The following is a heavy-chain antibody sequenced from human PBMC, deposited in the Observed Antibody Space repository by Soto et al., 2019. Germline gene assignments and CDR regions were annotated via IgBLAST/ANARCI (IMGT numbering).Heavy chain of an antibody. D-gene: IGHD2-21*01. Sequence: QVQLVQSGAEVKKPGASVKVSCKASGYTFTSSGFSWVRQAPGQGLEWMAWISAYNGETHYAQKFQGRVTMTTDTPTSTFYMGLRPLRSDDPPVHYCARAIGCNRYVSHWGQEPLVTVSS. CDR1: GYTFTSSG. CDR2: ISAYNGET. CDR3: ARAIGCNRYVSH. J-gene: IGHJ4*02. V-gene: IGHV1-18*01.